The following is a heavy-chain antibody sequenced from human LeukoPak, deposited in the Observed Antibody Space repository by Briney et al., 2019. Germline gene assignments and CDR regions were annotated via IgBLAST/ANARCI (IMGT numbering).Heavy chain of an antibody. V-gene: IGHV3-30*09. J-gene: IGHJ6*03. CDR2: ISSDGNSK. CDR3: ARGASIFGVRYYMDV. D-gene: IGHD3-3*01. CDR1: GFSFSSYS. Sequence: GGSLRLSCAASGFSFSSYSIHWVRQAPGKGLEWVAVISSDGNSKNFALSVKGRFAISRDNSKNTLFLQMNNLRSEDTALYYCARGASIFGVRYYMDVWGKGTTVTVSS.